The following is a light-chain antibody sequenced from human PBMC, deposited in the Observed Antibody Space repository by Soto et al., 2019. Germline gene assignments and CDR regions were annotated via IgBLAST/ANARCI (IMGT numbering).Light chain of an antibody. V-gene: IGLV2-14*03. Sequence: QSVLTQPASVSGSPGQSITISCTGTSSDVGGYNYVSWYQHHPGKAPKLIIYDVSNRPSGVSNRISGSKSGNTASLTISGLQPEDEADYYCSSYTTSNTRQIVFGTGTKLTVL. CDR2: DVS. J-gene: IGLJ1*01. CDR1: SSDVGGYNY. CDR3: SSYTTSNTRQIV.